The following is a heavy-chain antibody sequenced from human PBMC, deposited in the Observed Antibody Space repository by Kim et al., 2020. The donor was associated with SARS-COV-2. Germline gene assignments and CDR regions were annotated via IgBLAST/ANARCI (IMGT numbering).Heavy chain of an antibody. CDR3: ARGEREYFDWLLSPLDYYYCGMAV. J-gene: IGHJ6*02. D-gene: IGHD3-9*01. Sequence: ASVKVSCKASGYTFTSYGISWVRQAPGQGLEWMGWISAYNGNTNYAQKLSGRVTMTTDTSTSTAYMELRSLRSDDTAVYYCARGEREYFDWLLSPLDYYYCGMAVGGQGTTVTVSS. CDR2: ISAYNGNT. CDR1: GYTFTSYG. V-gene: IGHV1-18*04.